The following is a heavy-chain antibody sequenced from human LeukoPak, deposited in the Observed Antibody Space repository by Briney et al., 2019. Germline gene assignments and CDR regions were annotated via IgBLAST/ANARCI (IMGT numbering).Heavy chain of an antibody. CDR2: ISYDGSNK. V-gene: IGHV3-30-3*01. CDR1: GFTFSSYA. D-gene: IGHD4-17*01. CDR3: ARTLDDYGDYWYFDL. Sequence: GGSLRLSCAASGFTFSSYAMHWVRQAPGKGLEWVAVISYDGSNKYYADFVKGRFTISRDNSKNTLYLQMNSLRAEDTAVYYCARTLDDYGDYWYFDLWGRGTLSLSPQ. J-gene: IGHJ2*01.